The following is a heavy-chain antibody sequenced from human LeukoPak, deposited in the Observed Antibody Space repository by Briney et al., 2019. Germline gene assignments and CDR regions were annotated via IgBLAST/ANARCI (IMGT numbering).Heavy chain of an antibody. CDR1: GFTFSSYA. Sequence: GGSLRLSCAASGFTFSSYAMSWVRQAPGKGLEWVSAISGSGGSTYYADSVKGPFTISRDNSKNTLYLQMNSLRAEDTAVYYCAKGWGVTMIVVVIDYWGQGTLVTVSS. J-gene: IGHJ4*02. D-gene: IGHD3-22*01. CDR3: AKGWGVTMIVVVIDY. V-gene: IGHV3-23*01. CDR2: ISGSGGST.